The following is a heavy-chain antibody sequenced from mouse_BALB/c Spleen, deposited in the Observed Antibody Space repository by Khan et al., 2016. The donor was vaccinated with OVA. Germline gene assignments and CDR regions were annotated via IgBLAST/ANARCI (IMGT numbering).Heavy chain of an antibody. CDR1: GFTFSSYG. J-gene: IGHJ2*01. Sequence: EVELVESGGGLVQPGGSRKLSCAASGFTFSSYGMHWVRQAPEKGLEWVAYISGDSSTISYTDTVQGRFTISRDNPKKTLSLQMTRLISEDTAMYYCATSYYYGYYFDYWGPGTTLTVSS. D-gene: IGHD1-1*01. V-gene: IGHV5-17*02. CDR2: ISGDSSTI. CDR3: ATSYYYGYYFDY.